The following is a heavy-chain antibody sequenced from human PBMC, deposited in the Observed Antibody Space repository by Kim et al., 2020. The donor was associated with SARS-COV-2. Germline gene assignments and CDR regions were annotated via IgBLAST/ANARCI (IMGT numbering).Heavy chain of an antibody. CDR1: GFTFSDYY. CDR2: ITTSSTYT. Sequence: GGSLRLSCAASGFTFSDYYMSWIRQAPGKGLECVSYITTSSTYTNYADSVKGRFTISRDNAENSLYLQMNSLRAEGMAVYYCARRRSSWYSQIDFWGQGTLVTVSS. V-gene: IGHV3-11*03. D-gene: IGHD6-13*01. J-gene: IGHJ4*02. CDR3: ARRRSSWYSQIDF.